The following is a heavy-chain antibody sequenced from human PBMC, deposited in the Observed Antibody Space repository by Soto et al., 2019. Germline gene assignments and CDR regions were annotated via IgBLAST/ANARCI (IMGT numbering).Heavy chain of an antibody. Sequence: SVKVSFKSSRWTFRIYAIICVRQAPGQGLEWMGGIIPIFGTANYAQKFQGRVTITADESTSTAYMELSSLRSEDTAVYYCARALDDVPDYWGQGTLVTVSS. D-gene: IGHD1-1*01. CDR2: IIPIFGTA. CDR3: ARALDDVPDY. J-gene: IGHJ4*02. V-gene: IGHV1-69*13. CDR1: RWTFRIYA.